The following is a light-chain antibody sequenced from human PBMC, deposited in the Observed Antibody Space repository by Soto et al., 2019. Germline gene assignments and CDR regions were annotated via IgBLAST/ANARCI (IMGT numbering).Light chain of an antibody. J-gene: IGKJ1*01. CDR1: QSITNNY. V-gene: IGKV3-20*01. Sequence: EIVLTQSPGTLSFSPGERATLSCRASQSITNNYLAWYQQKAGQVPRLLLYGASTRPTGIPDRFSGSGSGTDFTLTITRLEPDDFAVYYCQHYDSSPRTFGQGTKVEIK. CDR3: QHYDSSPRT. CDR2: GAS.